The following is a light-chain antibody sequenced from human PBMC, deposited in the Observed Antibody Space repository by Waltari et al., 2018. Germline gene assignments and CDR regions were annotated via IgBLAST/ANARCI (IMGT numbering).Light chain of an antibody. CDR2: RNN. Sequence: QSVLTQPPSASGTPGQRVTISCSGSSSNIGSNSVYWYQQLPGTAPKLLIYRNNGRPSGVPARFSGSKSGTSASLAISGLLSEDESDYYCAAWDDSLSGYWVFGGGTKLTVL. V-gene: IGLV1-47*01. J-gene: IGLJ3*02. CDR1: SSNIGSNS. CDR3: AAWDDSLSGYWV.